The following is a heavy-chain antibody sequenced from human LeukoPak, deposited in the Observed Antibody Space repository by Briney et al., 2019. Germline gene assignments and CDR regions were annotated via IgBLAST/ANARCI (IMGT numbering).Heavy chain of an antibody. J-gene: IGHJ5*02. D-gene: IGHD3-22*01. CDR2: ISGSGGST. CDR1: GFTFSTYA. V-gene: IGHV3-23*01. Sequence: GGSLRRSCAASGFTFSTYAMSWVRQAPGKGLEWVSGISGSGGSTYYADSVKGRFTISRDNSKNTLYLQMNSLRAEDTAVYYCAKAPTTYYDTSGYGRYNWFDPWGQGTLVTVSS. CDR3: AKAPTTYYDTSGYGRYNWFDP.